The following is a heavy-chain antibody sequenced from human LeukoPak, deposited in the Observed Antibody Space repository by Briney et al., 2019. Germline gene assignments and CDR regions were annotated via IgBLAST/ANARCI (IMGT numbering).Heavy chain of an antibody. V-gene: IGHV7-4-1*02. CDR3: ARVSYDSSGYYLGIDY. Sequence: GASVKVSCKASGYTFTSYAMNWVRQAPGQGLEWTGWINTNTGNPTYAQGFTGRFVFSLDTSVSTAYLQISSLKAEDTAVYYCARVSYDSSGYYLGIDYWGQGTLVTVSS. J-gene: IGHJ4*02. CDR1: GYTFTSYA. CDR2: INTNTGNP. D-gene: IGHD3-22*01.